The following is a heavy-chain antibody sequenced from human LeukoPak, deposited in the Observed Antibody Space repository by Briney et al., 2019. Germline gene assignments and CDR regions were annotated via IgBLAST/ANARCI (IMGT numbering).Heavy chain of an antibody. V-gene: IGHV4-34*01. Sequence: SETLSLTCAVYGGSFSGYYWSWIRQPPGKGLEWIGEINHSGSTNYNPSLKSRVTISVDTSKNQFSLKLSSVTAADTAVYYCARQDKIGYCSGGSCYSTPGWFDPWGQGTLVTVSS. D-gene: IGHD2-15*01. CDR3: ARQDKIGYCSGGSCYSTPGWFDP. CDR1: GGSFSGYY. CDR2: INHSGST. J-gene: IGHJ5*02.